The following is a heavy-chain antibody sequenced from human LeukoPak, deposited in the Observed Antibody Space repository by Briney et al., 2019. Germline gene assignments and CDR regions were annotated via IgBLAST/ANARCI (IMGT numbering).Heavy chain of an antibody. CDR2: ISAYNGDT. J-gene: IGHJ4*02. CDR3: ARDRSTVVTPADY. D-gene: IGHD4-23*01. Sequence: ASVKVSCKASGYTFTGYYMHWVRQAPGQGLEWMGRISAYNGDTNYAQNQGRVTMTTDTSTSTAYMELRSLRSDDTAVYYCARDRSTVVTPADYWGQGTLVTVSS. CDR1: GYTFTGYY. V-gene: IGHV1-18*04.